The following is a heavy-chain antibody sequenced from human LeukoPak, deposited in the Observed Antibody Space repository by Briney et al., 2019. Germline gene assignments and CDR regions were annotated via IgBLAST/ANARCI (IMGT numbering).Heavy chain of an antibody. Sequence: GGSLRLSCAASGFTVSSKYMSWVRQAPGKGLEWVSTLYSNGNTYYADSVKGRFTISRDNSKNTLSLQMNSLRAEDTAVYYCAKSSSGWHLFDYWGQGTLVTVSS. D-gene: IGHD6-19*01. V-gene: IGHV3-53*01. J-gene: IGHJ4*02. CDR3: AKSSSGWHLFDY. CDR1: GFTVSSKY. CDR2: LYSNGNT.